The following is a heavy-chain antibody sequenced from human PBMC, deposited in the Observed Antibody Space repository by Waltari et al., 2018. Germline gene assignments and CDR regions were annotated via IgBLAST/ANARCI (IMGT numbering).Heavy chain of an antibody. D-gene: IGHD3-10*01. CDR3: ARFVPLRGLDL. J-gene: IGHJ5*02. Sequence: QVHLQESGPGLVKPWETLSLTCPVSGGSMNRDYWAGTRPPPGKGLEWIGYIYYTGGPNYNPSLDSRVTISVDTSRKQCSLRLTSVTTADTAVYFCARFVPLRGLDLWGPGMLVSVSS. CDR2: IYYTGGP. V-gene: IGHV4-59*01. CDR1: GGSMNRDY.